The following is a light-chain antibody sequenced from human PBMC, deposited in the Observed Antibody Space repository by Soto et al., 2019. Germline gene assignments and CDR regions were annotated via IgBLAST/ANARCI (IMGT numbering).Light chain of an antibody. CDR3: QQLNSYPPIT. V-gene: IGKV1-9*01. J-gene: IGKJ5*01. CDR1: QGISSY. Sequence: IQLTQSPSFLSSTVGDRVPITCRASQGISSYLAWYQQKPGKAPKLLIYAASTLQSGVPSRFSGSGSGTEFTLTISSLQPEDFATYYCQQLNSYPPITSGQRARLEIK. CDR2: AAS.